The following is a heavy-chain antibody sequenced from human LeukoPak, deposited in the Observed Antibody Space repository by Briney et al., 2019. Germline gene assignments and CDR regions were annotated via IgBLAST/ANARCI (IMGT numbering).Heavy chain of an antibody. Sequence: GGSLRLSCAASGFTFSSYGMHWVRQAPGKGLEWVSGFNWNSGSSAYADSVKGRFTISRDNAKNSLYLQMNSLRAEDTALYYCAKGYRSSWSSHFDYWGQGTLVTVSS. J-gene: IGHJ4*02. CDR3: AKGYRSSWSSHFDY. CDR2: FNWNSGSS. D-gene: IGHD6-13*01. V-gene: IGHV3-9*01. CDR1: GFTFSSYG.